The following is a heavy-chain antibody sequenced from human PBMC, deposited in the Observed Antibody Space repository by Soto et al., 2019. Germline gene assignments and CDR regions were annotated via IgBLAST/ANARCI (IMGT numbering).Heavy chain of an antibody. CDR1: GGYISSLD. J-gene: IGHJ3*01. CDR2: IYYSGST. CDR3: ARDQLYYNDISGRPLNAFDV. V-gene: IGHV4-59*11. D-gene: IGHD3-22*01. Sequence: SETMSLTCTVSGGYISSLDWSWIRQPPGKGLEWIGYIYYSGSTNYNPSLKSRVTISVDTSKNQFSLYLQMNSLRAEDTAVYYCARDQLYYNDISGRPLNAFDVWGQGTMVTVSS.